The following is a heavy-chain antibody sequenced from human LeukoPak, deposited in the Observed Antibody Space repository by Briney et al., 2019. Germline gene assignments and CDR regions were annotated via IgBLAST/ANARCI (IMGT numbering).Heavy chain of an antibody. V-gene: IGHV5-51*01. D-gene: IGHD4-17*01. J-gene: IGHJ4*02. CDR1: GYIFTSHW. Sequence: AESLKISCKASGYIFTSHWIGWVRHMAEKGLELRGVIYPGDSDTRYSPSFQGQVTISADKSINTAYLQWSSLKASDTAIYYCARQRSGYGDYVDYWGLGTLVTVSS. CDR3: ARQRSGYGDYVDY. CDR2: IYPGDSDT.